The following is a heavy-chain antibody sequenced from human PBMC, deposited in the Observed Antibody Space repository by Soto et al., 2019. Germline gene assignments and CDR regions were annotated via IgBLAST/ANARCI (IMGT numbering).Heavy chain of an antibody. CDR1: GFTFSSYA. J-gene: IGHJ5*02. CDR3: AKDRGWPEGNWFDP. CDR2: ISGSGGST. D-gene: IGHD6-19*01. V-gene: IGHV3-23*01. Sequence: GGSLRLSCAASGFTFSSYATSWVRQAPGKGLEWVSAISGSGGSTYYADSVKGRFTISRDNSKNTLYLQMNSLRAEDTAVYYCAKDRGWPEGNWFDPWGQGTLVTVSS.